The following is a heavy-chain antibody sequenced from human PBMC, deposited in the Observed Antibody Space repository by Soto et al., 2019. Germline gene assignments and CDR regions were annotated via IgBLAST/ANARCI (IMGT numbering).Heavy chain of an antibody. CDR3: AVGAYYDILTGRQNNWFDP. CDR1: GYTFTGYY. D-gene: IGHD3-9*01. Sequence: ASVKVSCKASGYTFTGYYMHWVRQAPGQGLEWMGWINPNSGGTNYAQKYQGWVTMTRDTSISTAYMELSRLRSDDTAVYYCAVGAYYDILTGRQNNWFDPWGQGTLVTVSS. J-gene: IGHJ5*02. V-gene: IGHV1-2*04. CDR2: INPNSGGT.